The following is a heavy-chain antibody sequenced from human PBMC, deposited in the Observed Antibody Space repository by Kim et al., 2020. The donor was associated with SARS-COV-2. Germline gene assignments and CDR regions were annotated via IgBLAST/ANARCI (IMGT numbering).Heavy chain of an antibody. CDR1: GYTFTNHA. Sequence: ASVKVSCKASGYTFTNHAINWVRQAPGQGLEWMGWIDTNTGDPNYAQGFTGRVVFSLDTSVTTAYMQLGSLKSDDTAVYYCARDHCTNSSCFDLWGHGT. D-gene: IGHD2-8*01. CDR3: ARDHCTNSSCFDL. V-gene: IGHV7-4-1*01. CDR2: IDTNTGDP. J-gene: IGHJ5*01.